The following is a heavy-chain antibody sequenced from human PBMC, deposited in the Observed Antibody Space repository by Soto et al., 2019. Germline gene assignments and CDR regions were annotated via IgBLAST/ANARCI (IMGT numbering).Heavy chain of an antibody. CDR2: IHHSGGT. Sequence: SETLSLTCAVSGDSISSTNWWNWVRQPPGKGLEWIWEIHHSGGTNYNPSLKSRVTISVDNSKNQVSLKLNSVTAADTAVYYCTTARQFCTSTSCYLDPWGQGTLVT. CDR1: GDSISSTNW. V-gene: IGHV4-4*02. D-gene: IGHD2-2*01. CDR3: TTARQFCTSTSCYLDP. J-gene: IGHJ5*02.